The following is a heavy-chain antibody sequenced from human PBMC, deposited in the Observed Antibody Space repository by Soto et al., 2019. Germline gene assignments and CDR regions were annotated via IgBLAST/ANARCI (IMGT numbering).Heavy chain of an antibody. CDR3: GRSVVGATGEILYNAMDV. Sequence: QVQLVQSGAEVKKPGASVKVYCKASGYTFTTYALHWVRQAPGQRPEWMGWINPASGHTKYSKKFQDRVTITRDTSASTGYMELSSLRCEDTAVYYCGRSVVGATGEILYNAMDVWGQGTTVTVSS. J-gene: IGHJ6*02. CDR2: INPASGHT. D-gene: IGHD1-26*01. CDR1: GYTFTTYA. V-gene: IGHV1-3*01.